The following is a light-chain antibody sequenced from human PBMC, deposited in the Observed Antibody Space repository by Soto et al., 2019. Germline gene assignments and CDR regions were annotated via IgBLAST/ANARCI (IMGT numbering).Light chain of an antibody. CDR2: EVS. J-gene: IGLJ2*01. V-gene: IGLV2-23*02. Sequence: QPALTQPASVSGSPGQSITISCTGTSSDVGSYNLVSWYQQHPGKAPKLMIYEVSKRPSGVSNRFSGSKSGNTASLTISGLQAEDEADYYCCSYAGSSTLVVFGGGTKVNVL. CDR1: SSDVGSYNL. CDR3: CSYAGSSTLVV.